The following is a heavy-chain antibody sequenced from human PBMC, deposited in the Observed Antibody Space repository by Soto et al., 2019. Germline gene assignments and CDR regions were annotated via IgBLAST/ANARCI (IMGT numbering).Heavy chain of an antibody. CDR3: ASSVVPYYGMDV. Sequence: ETLSLTCTVSGFTFSSYAMSWVRQAPGKGLEWVSAISGSGGSTYYADSVKGRFTISRDNSKNTLYLQMNSLRAEDTAVYYCASSVVPYYGMDVWGQGTTVTVSS. V-gene: IGHV3-23*01. CDR1: GFTFSSYA. J-gene: IGHJ6*02. CDR2: ISGSGGST. D-gene: IGHD3-10*01.